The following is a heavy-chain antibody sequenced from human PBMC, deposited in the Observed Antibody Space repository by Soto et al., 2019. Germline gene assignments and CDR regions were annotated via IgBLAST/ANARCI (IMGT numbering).Heavy chain of an antibody. CDR2: INHSGNT. J-gene: IGHJ4*02. Sequence: SETLSLTCTVSGGSISSYYWSWIRQPPGKGLEWIGDINHSGNTNYNPALKSRVTISVDTSKNHFSLKLSSVTAADTAVYYCVKNFDYWGQGTLVTVSS. CDR1: GGSISSYY. V-gene: IGHV4-34*01. CDR3: VKNFDY.